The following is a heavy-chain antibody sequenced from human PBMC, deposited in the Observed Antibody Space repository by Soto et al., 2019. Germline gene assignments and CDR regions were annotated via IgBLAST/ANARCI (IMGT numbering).Heavy chain of an antibody. CDR3: ARRARPDFYYMDV. CDR1: GFTLSGYA. D-gene: IGHD6-6*01. J-gene: IGHJ6*03. Sequence: EVQLAESGGGLAQPGGSLRLSCGASGFTLSGYAMDWVRQAPGKGLEYVSGISSNGVGTYYANSVQGSFTISRDNSKNTVYLQMGSLRPEDMAVYYCARRARPDFYYMDVWGKGTTVTVSS. V-gene: IGHV3-64*01. CDR2: ISSNGVGT.